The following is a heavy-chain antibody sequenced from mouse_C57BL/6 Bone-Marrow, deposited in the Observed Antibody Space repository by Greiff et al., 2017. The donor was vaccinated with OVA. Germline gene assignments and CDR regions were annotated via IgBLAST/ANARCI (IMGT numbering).Heavy chain of an antibody. V-gene: IGHV14-4*01. CDR3: ARGGLRRRGYAMDY. CDR2: IDPENGDT. Sequence: VQLQQSGAELVRPGASVKLSCTASGFNIKDDYMHWVKQRPEQGLEWIGWIDPENGDTEYASKFQGKATITADTSSNTAYLQLSSLTTEDSAIYYCARGGLRRRGYAMDYWGQGTSVTVSS. CDR1: GFNIKDDY. J-gene: IGHJ4*01. D-gene: IGHD2-4*01.